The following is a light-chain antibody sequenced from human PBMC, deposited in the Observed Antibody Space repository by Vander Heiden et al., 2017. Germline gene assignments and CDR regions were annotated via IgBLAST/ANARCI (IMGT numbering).Light chain of an antibody. CDR3: KQTDTLSYT. CDR2: AVS. V-gene: IGKV1-39*01. Sequence: DIQMTQSPSPLSESVEDRVNIPCRRSKTVSNFLSWYQQKPGKAPKVLIYAVSILQSGVSSRCSGRGSGTEFTLTFSRLQAEEVAIYYGKQTDTLSYTFGQGTKVEI. CDR1: KTVSNF. J-gene: IGKJ2*01.